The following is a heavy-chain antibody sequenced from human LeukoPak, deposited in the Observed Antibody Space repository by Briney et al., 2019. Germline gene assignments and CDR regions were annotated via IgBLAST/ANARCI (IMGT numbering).Heavy chain of an antibody. J-gene: IGHJ4*02. CDR2: IYYTGST. CDR1: GSSITSVSHY. CDR3: ARRWGNIVGVTYEY. D-gene: IGHD3-16*01. V-gene: IGHV4-39*01. Sequence: PSETLSLACTISGSSITSVSHYWGWIRQPPGKGLEWIGDIYYTGSTYYSPSLRSRVTMSVHTSENQFSLRLNSVTAVDTAVYYCARRWGNIVGVTYEYWGQGTLVTVSS.